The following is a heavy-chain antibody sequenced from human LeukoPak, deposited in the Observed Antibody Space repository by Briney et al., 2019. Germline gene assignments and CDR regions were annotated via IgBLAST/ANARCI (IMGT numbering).Heavy chain of an antibody. Sequence: SQTLSLTCTVSGGSISSSGYYWSWIRQPAGKGLEWIGRIYTSGSTNYNPSLKSRLTISVDTSKNQFSLKLSSVTAADTAIYYCAPYYYDSSDYQDYWGQGTLVTVSS. D-gene: IGHD3-22*01. J-gene: IGHJ4*02. CDR2: IYTSGST. CDR3: APYYYDSSDYQDY. CDR1: GGSISSSGYY. V-gene: IGHV4-61*02.